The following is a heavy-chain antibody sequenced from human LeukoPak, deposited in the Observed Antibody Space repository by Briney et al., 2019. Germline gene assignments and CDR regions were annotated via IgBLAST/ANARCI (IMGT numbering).Heavy chain of an antibody. CDR1: GFTFRSYW. V-gene: IGHV3-74*01. CDR2: INSDGSST. CDR3: ARDRGGSAFDI. Sequence: PGGSLRLSCAPSGFTFRSYWMHWVRQALGKGLVWVSRINSDGSSTSYADSVKGRFTISRDNAKNTLYLQMNSLRAEDTAVYHCARDRGGSAFDILGQGTMVTVSS. J-gene: IGHJ3*02. D-gene: IGHD3-10*01.